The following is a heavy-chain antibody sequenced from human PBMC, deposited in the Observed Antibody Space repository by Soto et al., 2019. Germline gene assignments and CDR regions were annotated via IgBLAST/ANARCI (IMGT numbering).Heavy chain of an antibody. Sequence: QVQLVQSGAEVKKPGSSVKVSCKASGGTFSSYTISWVRQAPGQGLEWMGRIIPILGIANYAQKFQGRVTITAYKSRSTAYIELSSLRSEDTAVYYCASSLVKGYCSGGSCRQPNRYYYYYMDVWGKGTTVTVSS. J-gene: IGHJ6*03. V-gene: IGHV1-69*02. D-gene: IGHD2-15*01. CDR3: ASSLVKGYCSGGSCRQPNRYYYYYMDV. CDR2: IIPILGIA. CDR1: GGTFSSYT.